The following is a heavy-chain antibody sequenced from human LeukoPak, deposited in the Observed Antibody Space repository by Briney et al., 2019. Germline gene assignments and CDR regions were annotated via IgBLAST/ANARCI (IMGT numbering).Heavy chain of an antibody. CDR2: MFYSGST. V-gene: IGHV4-39*07. Sequence: SETLSLTCIVSGGSISTRSYYWGWIRQPPGKGPEWIGSMFYSGSTYYNPSLKTRVTISVDTSKNQFSLKLSSVTAADTAVYYCARDMNGYSYVGYYYYYYMDVWGKGTTVTVSS. J-gene: IGHJ6*03. D-gene: IGHD5-18*01. CDR1: GGSISTRSYY. CDR3: ARDMNGYSYVGYYYYYYMDV.